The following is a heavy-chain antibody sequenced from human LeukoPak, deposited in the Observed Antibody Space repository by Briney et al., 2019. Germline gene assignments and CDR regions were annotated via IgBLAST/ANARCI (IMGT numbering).Heavy chain of an antibody. CDR2: IDPSDSYT. Sequence: GESLKISCKGSGYSFISYWISWVRQMPGKGLEWMGRIDPSDSYTNYSPSFQGHVTISADKSISTAYLQWSSLKASDTAMYYCARHIDYYYGMDVWGKGTTVTVSS. D-gene: IGHD2-21*01. CDR1: GYSFISYW. J-gene: IGHJ6*04. V-gene: IGHV5-10-1*01. CDR3: ARHIDYYYGMDV.